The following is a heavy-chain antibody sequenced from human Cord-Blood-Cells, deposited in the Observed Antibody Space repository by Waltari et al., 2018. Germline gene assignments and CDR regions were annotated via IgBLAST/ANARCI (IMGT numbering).Heavy chain of an antibody. V-gene: IGHV1-69*09. Sequence: QVQLVQSGAEVKKPGSSVKVSCKASGGTFSSYAISWVRQAPGQGLEWMGRIIPILGIANYAQEFQGRVTITXDKSTXTAYMELSSLRSEDTAVYYCARTREYSSSSDYWGQGTLVTVSS. J-gene: IGHJ4*02. CDR1: GGTFSSYA. CDR2: IIPILGIA. CDR3: ARTREYSSSSDY. D-gene: IGHD6-6*01.